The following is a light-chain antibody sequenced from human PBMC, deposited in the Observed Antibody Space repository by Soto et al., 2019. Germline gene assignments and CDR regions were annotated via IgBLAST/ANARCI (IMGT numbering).Light chain of an antibody. CDR2: DAS. CDR3: QQRSN. CDR1: QSVSSY. V-gene: IGKV3-11*01. Sequence: EIVLTQSPATLSLSPGERATLSCRASQSVSSYLAWYQQKPGQAPRLLIYDASNRATGIPARSSGSGSGTDFTLTINSLEPEDFAVYYCQQRSNFGQGTRLEIK. J-gene: IGKJ5*01.